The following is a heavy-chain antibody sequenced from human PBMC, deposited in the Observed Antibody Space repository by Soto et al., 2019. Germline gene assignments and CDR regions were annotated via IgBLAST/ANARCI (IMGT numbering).Heavy chain of an antibody. Sequence: PGGSLRLSCAASGFTFSSYAMSWVRQAPGKGLEWVSAISGSGGSTYYADSVKGRSTISRDNSKNTLYLQMNSLRAEDTAVYYCARDTTRGYSYGGHYYYYYGMDVWGQGTTVTVSS. CDR1: GFTFSSYA. V-gene: IGHV3-23*01. D-gene: IGHD5-18*01. CDR2: ISGSGGST. J-gene: IGHJ6*02. CDR3: ARDTTRGYSYGGHYYYYYGMDV.